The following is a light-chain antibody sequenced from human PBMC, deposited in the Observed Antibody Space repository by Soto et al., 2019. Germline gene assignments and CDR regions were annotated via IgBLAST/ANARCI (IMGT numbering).Light chain of an antibody. V-gene: IGKV1-9*01. Sequence: IQLTQSPSSLSASVGDRVTITCRASQGISSYLAWYQQKPGKAPKLLIYAASTLQSGVPSRFSGSGSGTDFTLTISSLQPEDFATYYCQQYNGYSRTFGQGTKVDIK. CDR2: AAS. CDR1: QGISSY. J-gene: IGKJ1*01. CDR3: QQYNGYSRT.